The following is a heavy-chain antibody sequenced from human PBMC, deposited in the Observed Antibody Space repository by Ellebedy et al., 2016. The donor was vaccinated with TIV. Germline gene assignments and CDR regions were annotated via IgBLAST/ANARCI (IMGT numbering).Heavy chain of an antibody. J-gene: IGHJ6*03. CDR1: GGSLSGYY. CDR2: VDHRGSI. Sequence: GSLRLXCAVYGGSLSGYYWSWIRQSPGKGLGWIGEVDHRGSINFNPSLKSRVTISLDTSKNQFSLKLSSVTAADTAVYYCARHNYNSYYMDVWGKGTTVTVSS. CDR3: ARHNYNSYYMDV. V-gene: IGHV4-34*01.